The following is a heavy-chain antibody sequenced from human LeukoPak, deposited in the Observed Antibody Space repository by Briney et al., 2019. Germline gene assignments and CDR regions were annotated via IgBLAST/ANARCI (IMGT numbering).Heavy chain of an antibody. V-gene: IGHV4-4*07. Sequence: SETLSDPRTVSGGSISTYYWSWIRQPAGKDLEWIGHIYSSGSTNYTPSLKSRVTMSVDTSKNQLSLKLNSVTAADTAVYYCARGYGSGSNWFDPWGQGTLVIVSS. CDR1: GGSISTYY. D-gene: IGHD3-10*01. CDR2: IYSSGST. J-gene: IGHJ5*02. CDR3: ARGYGSGSNWFDP.